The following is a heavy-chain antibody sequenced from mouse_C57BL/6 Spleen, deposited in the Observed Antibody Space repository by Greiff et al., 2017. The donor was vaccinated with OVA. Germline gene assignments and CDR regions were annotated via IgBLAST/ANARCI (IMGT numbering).Heavy chain of an antibody. CDR2: ISDGGSYT. CDR1: GFTFSSYA. D-gene: IGHD6-1*01. CDR3: AREDSHWYFDV. V-gene: IGHV5-4*01. Sequence: EVKLVESGGGLVKPGGSLKLSCAASGFTFSSYAMSWVRQTPEKRLEWVATISDGGSYTYYPDNVKGRCTISRDNAKNNLYLQMSHLKSEDTAMYYCAREDSHWYFDVWGTGTTVTVSS. J-gene: IGHJ1*03.